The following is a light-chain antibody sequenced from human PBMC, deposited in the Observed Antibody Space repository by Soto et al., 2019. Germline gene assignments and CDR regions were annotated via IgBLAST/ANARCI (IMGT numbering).Light chain of an antibody. Sequence: EIFLTQSPGSLSLSPGERATLSCRASQSVSSNYLAWYQQKPGQAPRLLIYGASSRATGIPDRFGGSGSGKDFTLTISRLEPEDFAVYYCQQYGSSPLTFGGGTKVEIK. J-gene: IGKJ4*01. CDR1: QSVSSNY. CDR3: QQYGSSPLT. V-gene: IGKV3-20*01. CDR2: GAS.